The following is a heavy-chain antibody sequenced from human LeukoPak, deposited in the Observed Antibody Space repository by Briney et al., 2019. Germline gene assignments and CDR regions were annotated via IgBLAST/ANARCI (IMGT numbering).Heavy chain of an antibody. CDR3: AREHDY. CDR1: GFTFSSYG. V-gene: IGHV3-33*01. J-gene: IGHJ4*02. Sequence: PGRSLRLSCAASGFTFSSYGMHWVRQAPGKGLEWVAVIWYDGSNKYYGDSVKGRFTISRDNSKNTLHLQMNSLRAEDTAVYYCAREHDYWGQGTLVAVSS. CDR2: IWYDGSNK.